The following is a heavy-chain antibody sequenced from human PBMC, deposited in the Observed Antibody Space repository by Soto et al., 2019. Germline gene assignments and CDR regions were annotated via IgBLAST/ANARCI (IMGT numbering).Heavy chain of an antibody. Sequence: SETLSLTCTVSGGSISSSSYYWGWIRQPPGKGLEWIGSIYYSGSTYYNPSLKSRVTISVDTSKNQFSLKLSSVTAADTAVYYCASLTYYYDSSGYYSAEYFQHWGQGTLVTVSS. CDR2: IYYSGST. J-gene: IGHJ1*01. CDR3: ASLTYYYDSSGYYSAEYFQH. CDR1: GGSISSSSYY. D-gene: IGHD3-22*01. V-gene: IGHV4-39*01.